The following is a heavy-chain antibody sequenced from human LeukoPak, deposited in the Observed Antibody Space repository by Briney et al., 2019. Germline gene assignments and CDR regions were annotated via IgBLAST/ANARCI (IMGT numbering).Heavy chain of an antibody. CDR2: ISSSSSYI. CDR1: GFTFSSHG. V-gene: IGHV3-21*01. Sequence: PGGSLRLSCAASGFTFSSHGMHWVRQAPGKGVEWVSSISSSSSYIYYADSVKGRFTISRDNAKNSLYLQMNSLRAEDTAVYYCASVTVRGSWQSDYWGQGTLVTVSS. CDR3: ASVTVRGSWQSDY. J-gene: IGHJ4*02. D-gene: IGHD3-16*01.